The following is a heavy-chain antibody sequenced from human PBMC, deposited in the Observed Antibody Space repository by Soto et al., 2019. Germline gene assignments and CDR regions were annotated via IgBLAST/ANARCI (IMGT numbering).Heavy chain of an antibody. CDR1: GYTFTSYG. CDR3: ARTLYYYDSSGYLFGAGRAEPTPYYFDY. CDR2: ISAYNGNT. V-gene: IGHV1-18*01. J-gene: IGHJ4*02. D-gene: IGHD3-22*01. Sequence: QVQLVQSGAEVKKPGASVKVSCKASGYTFTSYGISWVRQAPGQGLEWMGWISAYNGNTNYAQKLQGRVTMTTDTSTSTAYMELRSLRSDDTAVYYCARTLYYYDSSGYLFGAGRAEPTPYYFDYWGQGTLVTVSS.